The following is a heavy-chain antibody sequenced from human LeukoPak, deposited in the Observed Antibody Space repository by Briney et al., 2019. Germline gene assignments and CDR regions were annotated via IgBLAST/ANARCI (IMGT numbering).Heavy chain of an antibody. V-gene: IGHV4-34*01. Sequence: PSETLSLTCAVYGGSFSGYYWSCIRQPPGKGLEWIGEINHSGSTNYNPSLKSRVTISVDTSKNQFSLKLSSVTAADTAVYYCARGSQDYYGSGSYYPYWGQGTLVTVSS. D-gene: IGHD3-10*01. CDR3: ARGSQDYYGSGSYYPY. CDR1: GGSFSGYY. CDR2: INHSGST. J-gene: IGHJ4*02.